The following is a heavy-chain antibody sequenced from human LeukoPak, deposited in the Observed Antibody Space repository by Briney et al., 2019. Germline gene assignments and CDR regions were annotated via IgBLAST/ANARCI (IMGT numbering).Heavy chain of an antibody. CDR2: INWNGRST. CDR3: ARNYGGYDGTDY. Sequence: GGSLRLSCAASGFSFDGYGMNWVRQAPGKGLEWVSGINWNGRSTGYADSVKGRFIISRDSAKSTLYLQMNSLRGEDTALYYCARNYGGYDGTDYWGQGTPVTVSS. J-gene: IGHJ4*02. CDR1: GFSFDGYG. D-gene: IGHD5-12*01. V-gene: IGHV3-20*04.